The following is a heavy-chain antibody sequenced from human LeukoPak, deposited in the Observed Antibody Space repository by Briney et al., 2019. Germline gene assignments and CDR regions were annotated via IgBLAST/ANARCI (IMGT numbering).Heavy chain of an antibody. V-gene: IGHV3-74*01. D-gene: IGHD2/OR15-2a*01. CDR3: ARRSEYGAYFDY. CDR1: GFTFSSHW. Sequence: GGSLRLSCAASGFTFSSHWMYWFRQAPGKGLVWVSRVYSDGSITNYADSVKGRFTISRDNARNTLYLHMNGLRAEDTAVYYCARRSEYGAYFDYWGQGTLVTVSS. CDR2: VYSDGSIT. J-gene: IGHJ4*02.